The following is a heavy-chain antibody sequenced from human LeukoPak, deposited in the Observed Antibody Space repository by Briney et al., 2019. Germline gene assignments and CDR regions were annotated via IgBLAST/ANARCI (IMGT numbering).Heavy chain of an antibody. CDR1: GYTFTSYG. Sequence: ASVKVSCKASGYTFTSYGISWVRQAPGQGREWMGWISAYNGNTNYAQKLQGRVTMTTDTSTSTAYMELRSLRSDDTAVYYCARDVHVLLWFGERAFDIWGQGTMVTVSS. D-gene: IGHD3-10*01. J-gene: IGHJ3*02. CDR2: ISAYNGNT. V-gene: IGHV1-18*01. CDR3: ARDVHVLLWFGERAFDI.